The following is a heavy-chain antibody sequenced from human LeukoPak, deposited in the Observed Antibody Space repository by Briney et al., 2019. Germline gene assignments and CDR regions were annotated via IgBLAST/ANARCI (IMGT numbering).Heavy chain of an antibody. CDR3: ATSYDYVWGTYRPPGAFDI. CDR1: GYTLIELS. D-gene: IGHD3-16*02. V-gene: IGHV1-24*01. CDR2: FDPQHGET. Sequence: GASVKVSCKVSGYTLIELSMHWVRQAPGKGLEWMGGFDPQHGETIYAQKFQGRVTMTEDTSTDTAYMELSSLRSEDTAVYYCATSYDYVWGTYRPPGAFDIWGQGTMVTVSS. J-gene: IGHJ3*02.